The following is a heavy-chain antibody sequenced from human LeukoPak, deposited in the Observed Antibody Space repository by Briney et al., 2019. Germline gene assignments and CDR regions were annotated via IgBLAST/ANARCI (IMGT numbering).Heavy chain of an antibody. V-gene: IGHV1-3*01. CDR1: GYIFTTYA. J-gene: IGHJ1*01. CDR3: ATTVSAGTYRYFQH. Sequence: GASVKVFCKASGYIFTTYAMHWVRQAPGQSLEWMGWINAGNGNTKYSQKFQGRVTITRDTSANIAYMELSSLRSEDTAVYYCATTVSAGTYRYFQHWGQGTLVTVSS. CDR2: INAGNGNT. D-gene: IGHD6-13*01.